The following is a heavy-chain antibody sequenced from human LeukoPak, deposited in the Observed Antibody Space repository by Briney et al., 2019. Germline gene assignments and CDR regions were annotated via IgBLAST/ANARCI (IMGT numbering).Heavy chain of an antibody. CDR3: ARDTAGPAGIYDFDY. J-gene: IGHJ4*02. V-gene: IGHV1-69*04. CDR1: GGTFSSYA. D-gene: IGHD3-16*01. CDR2: IIPIIGIA. Sequence: SVKVSCKASGGTFSSYAISWVRQAPGQGLEWMGRIIPIIGIANNAQKFQGRVTITADKSTSTAYMELSSLRSEDTAVYDCARDTAGPAGIYDFDYGGQGTLVTVSS.